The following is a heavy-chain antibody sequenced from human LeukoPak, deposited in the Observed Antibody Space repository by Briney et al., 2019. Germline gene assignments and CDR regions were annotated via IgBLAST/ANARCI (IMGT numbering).Heavy chain of an antibody. CDR2: IYENGGTT. CDR3: AKLSDY. V-gene: IGHV3-23*01. Sequence: GGSLRLSCVGSGFTFRSHAMSWVRQAPEKGLEFVSGIYENGGTTYYADSVKGRFTISRDNSKNTLYLQMNSLRAEDTAVYYCAKLSDYWGQGTLVTVSS. CDR1: GFTFRSHA. J-gene: IGHJ4*02. D-gene: IGHD2/OR15-2a*01.